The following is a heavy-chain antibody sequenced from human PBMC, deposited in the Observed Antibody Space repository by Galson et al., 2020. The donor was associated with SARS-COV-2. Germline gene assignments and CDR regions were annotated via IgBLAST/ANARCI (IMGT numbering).Heavy chain of an antibody. V-gene: IGHV4-34*01. Sequence: SQTLSLTCALYGGSLSGYYSTWNRPSPEEGWEWYGEINTSGRYTYNLSLKSRVTISEDTSKNQFSLKMNSVTAADPAVYYCARRRGTNCSGGGCSIYYGGQGSLVAVSS. CDR3: ARRRGTNCSGGGCSIYY. D-gene: IGHD2-15*01. CDR2: INTSGRY. CDR1: GGSLSGYY. J-gene: IGHJ4*02.